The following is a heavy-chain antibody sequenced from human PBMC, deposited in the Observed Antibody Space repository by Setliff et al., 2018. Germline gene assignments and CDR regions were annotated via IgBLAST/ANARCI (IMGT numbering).Heavy chain of an antibody. CDR2: IHTMSGES. Sequence: GASVKVSCKASGYTFTDYPITWVRQAPGQGLEWMGWIHTMSGESTFAQGFTGRFVFSLDASVSTAYLEINNLKGEDTAVYYCARASRFGTIKYRGDYYMDVWGKGTTVTVSS. J-gene: IGHJ6*03. CDR3: ARASRFGTIKYRGDYYMDV. CDR1: GYTFTDYP. V-gene: IGHV7-4-1*02. D-gene: IGHD3-10*01.